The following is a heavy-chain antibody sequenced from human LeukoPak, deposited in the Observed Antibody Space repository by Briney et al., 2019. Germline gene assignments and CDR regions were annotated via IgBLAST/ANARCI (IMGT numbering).Heavy chain of an antibody. V-gene: IGHV5-51*01. Sequence: GESLKISCKGSGYSYTSYWIGWVRQMPGKGLEWIGIIYPGDSDTRYSPSFQGQVTISADKSISTAYLQWSSLKASDTAMYYCARRGYSYGSGYYFDYWGQGTLVTVSS. CDR2: IYPGDSDT. CDR1: GYSYTSYW. J-gene: IGHJ4*02. CDR3: ARRGYSYGSGYYFDY. D-gene: IGHD5-18*01.